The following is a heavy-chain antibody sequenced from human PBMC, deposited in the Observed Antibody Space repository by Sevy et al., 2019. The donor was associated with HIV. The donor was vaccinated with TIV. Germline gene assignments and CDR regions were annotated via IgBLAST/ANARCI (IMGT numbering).Heavy chain of an antibody. V-gene: IGHV1-2*02. Sequence: ASVKVSCKASGYTFTGYYMHWVRHAPGQGLEWMGWINHNSGGTNYAQKFQGRVTMTRDTSISTAYMELSRLRSDDTAEYYCARGNEGYCSSTSCPNWFDPWGQGTLVTVSS. J-gene: IGHJ5*02. CDR1: GYTFTGYY. D-gene: IGHD2-2*01. CDR3: ARGNEGYCSSTSCPNWFDP. CDR2: INHNSGGT.